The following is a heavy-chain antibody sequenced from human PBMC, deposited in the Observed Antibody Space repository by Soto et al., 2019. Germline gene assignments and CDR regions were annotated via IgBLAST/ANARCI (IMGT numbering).Heavy chain of an antibody. CDR1: GYTLTSYD. D-gene: IGHD2-15*01. J-gene: IGHJ4*02. CDR3: ARGVYCSGGSCYPRHFY. Sequence: GASVKVSCKASGYTLTSYDINWVRQATGQGLEWMGWMNPNSGNTGYAQKFQGRVTMTRNTSISTAYMELSSLRSEDTAVYYCARGVYCSGGSCYPRHFYWGQGTLVTVSS. V-gene: IGHV1-8*01. CDR2: MNPNSGNT.